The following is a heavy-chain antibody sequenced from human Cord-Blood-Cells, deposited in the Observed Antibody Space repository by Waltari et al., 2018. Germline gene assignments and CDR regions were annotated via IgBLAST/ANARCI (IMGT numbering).Heavy chain of an antibody. D-gene: IGHD3-3*01. Sequence: QVQLVQSGAAVKKPGASVKVSCKASGYTFTSYSLHLVRQAPGQRLEWMGWINAGNGNTKYSQKFQGRVTITRDTSASTAYMELSSLSSEDTAVYYCASPRITIFGVVITYFDYWGQGTLVTVSS. CDR2: INAGNGNT. V-gene: IGHV1-3*01. CDR1: GYTFTSYS. CDR3: ASPRITIFGVVITYFDY. J-gene: IGHJ4*02.